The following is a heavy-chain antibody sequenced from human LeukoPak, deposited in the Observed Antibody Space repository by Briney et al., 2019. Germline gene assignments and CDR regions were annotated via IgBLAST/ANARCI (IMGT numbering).Heavy chain of an antibody. CDR1: GDSMSSTIY. CDR2: IYYSGNT. D-gene: IGHD5-12*01. J-gene: IGHJ6*03. CDR3: GRQSSGYGFENMYNYYIDV. V-gene: IGHV4-39*01. Sequence: PSETLSLTCTLSGDSMSSTIYWGCIRQSPGKVLEWIGNIYYSGNTYYNPSLKSRVTISVDTSKNQFSLQLRSVTATDTAVYYCGRQSSGYGFENMYNYYIDVWGKGTTVTVAS.